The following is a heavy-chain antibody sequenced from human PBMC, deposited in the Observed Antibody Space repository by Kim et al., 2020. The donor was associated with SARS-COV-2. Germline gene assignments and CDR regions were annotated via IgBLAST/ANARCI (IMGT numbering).Heavy chain of an antibody. V-gene: IGHV1-2*06. Sequence: ASVKVSCKASGYTFTGYYMHWVRQAPGQGLEWMGRINPNSGGTNYAQKFQGRVTMTRDTSISTAYMELSRLRSDDTAVYYCASIGSGSTYYFDYWGQGTLVTVSS. J-gene: IGHJ4*02. D-gene: IGHD3-22*01. CDR3: ASIGSGSTYYFDY. CDR2: INPNSGGT. CDR1: GYTFTGYY.